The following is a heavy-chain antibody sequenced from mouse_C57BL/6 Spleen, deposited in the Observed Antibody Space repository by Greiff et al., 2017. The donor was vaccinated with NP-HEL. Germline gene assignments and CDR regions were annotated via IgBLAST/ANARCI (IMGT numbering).Heavy chain of an antibody. CDR1: GYTFTSSW. V-gene: IGHV1-74*01. CDR2: VHPSASDT. Sequence: QVQLQQPGAELVKPGASVKVSCKASGYTFTSSWMHWVKQRPGQGLEWIGRVHPSASDTNYNQKFKGKATLTVDKSSSTAYMQLSSLTSEDSAVYYCVWPLWSDGAMDYWGQGTSVTVSS. J-gene: IGHJ4*01. CDR3: VWPLWSDGAMDY. D-gene: IGHD1-1*02.